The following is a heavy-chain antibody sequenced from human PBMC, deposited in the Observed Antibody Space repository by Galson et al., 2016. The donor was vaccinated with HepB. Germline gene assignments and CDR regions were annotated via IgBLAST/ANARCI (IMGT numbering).Heavy chain of an antibody. J-gene: IGHJ4*02. Sequence: SLRLSCAASGFTFSRYGMHWVRQAPGKGLEWVTFISYDGSNKYYADSVKGRFTISSDNSKNTLYLQMNSRRAEDTAVYYCAKDPYYYGSGSYLYFHYWGQGTLVTVSS. CDR1: GFTFSRYG. CDR3: AKDPYYYGSGSYLYFHY. D-gene: IGHD3-10*01. V-gene: IGHV3-30*18. CDR2: ISYDGSNK.